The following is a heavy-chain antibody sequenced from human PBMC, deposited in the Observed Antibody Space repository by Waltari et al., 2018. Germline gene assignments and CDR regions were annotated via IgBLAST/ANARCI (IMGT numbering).Heavy chain of an antibody. Sequence: QVQLVQSGAEVKKPGASVKVSCKASGYMFSDYHIHWVRQAPGQGPEWMGWVFPDTVGTTYAQKFQGRVTMTRDTSITTAYLELSRLRSDDTAIYYCARDFWSAGSRWGQGTLVTVSS. D-gene: IGHD3-3*01. CDR2: VFPDTVGT. J-gene: IGHJ4*02. V-gene: IGHV1-2*02. CDR3: ARDFWSAGSR. CDR1: GYMFSDYH.